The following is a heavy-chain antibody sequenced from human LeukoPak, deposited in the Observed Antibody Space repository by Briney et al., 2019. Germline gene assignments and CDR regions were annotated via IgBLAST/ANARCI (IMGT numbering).Heavy chain of an antibody. D-gene: IGHD6-6*01. J-gene: IGHJ4*02. CDR1: GYTFTSYG. V-gene: IGHV1-18*01. CDR2: ISAYNGNT. CDR3: ARDRGAARPYYFDY. Sequence: ASVKVSCKASGYTFTSYGISWVRQAPGQGLEWMGWISAYNGNTNYAQKLQGRVTMTTDTSTSTAYMELRSLRSDDRAVYYCARDRGAARPYYFDYWGQGTLVTVSS.